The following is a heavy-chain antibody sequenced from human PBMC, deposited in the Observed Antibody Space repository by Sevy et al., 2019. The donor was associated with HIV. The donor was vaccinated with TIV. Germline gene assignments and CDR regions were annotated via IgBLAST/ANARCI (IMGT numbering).Heavy chain of an antibody. V-gene: IGHV3-72*01. D-gene: IGHD6-13*01. CDR2: TRNKADSYTT. CDR3: ASHAGIAAAGRVFDY. Sequence: GGSLRLSCAASGFTFSDHYMKWVRQAPGKGLEWVGRTRNKADSYTTEYAASVKGRFTISRDDSKNSLYLQMNSLKTEETAVYYCASHAGIAAAGRVFDYWGQGSLVTVSS. CDR1: GFTFSDHY. J-gene: IGHJ4*02.